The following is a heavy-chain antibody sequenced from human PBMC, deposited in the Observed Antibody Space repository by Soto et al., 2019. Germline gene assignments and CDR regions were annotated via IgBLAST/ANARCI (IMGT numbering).Heavy chain of an antibody. CDR3: AKALVGEVGATDY. CDR2: ITRTDST. Sequence: GGSLRLSCTASGFTFSNYAMSWVRQAPGKGLEWVSAITRTDSTYYADSVKGRFTISRDNSRNTLYLQMNSLGAEDAALYYCAKALVGEVGATDYWGQGTLVTVSS. J-gene: IGHJ4*02. CDR1: GFTFSNYA. V-gene: IGHV3-23*01. D-gene: IGHD1-26*01.